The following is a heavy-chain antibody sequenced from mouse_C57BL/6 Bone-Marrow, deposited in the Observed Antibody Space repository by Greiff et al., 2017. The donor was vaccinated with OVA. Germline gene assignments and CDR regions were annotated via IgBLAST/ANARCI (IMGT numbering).Heavy chain of an antibody. D-gene: IGHD2-3*01. V-gene: IGHV5-12*01. CDR3: ARSDGYSWFAY. CDR2: ISNGGGST. CDR1: GFTFSDYY. Sequence: EVQLVESGGGLVQPGGSLKLSCAASGFTFSDYYMYWVRQTPEKRLEWVAYISNGGGSTYYPDTVKGRFTISRDNAKNTLYLQMSRLKSEDTAMYYCARSDGYSWFAYWGQGTLVTVSA. J-gene: IGHJ3*01.